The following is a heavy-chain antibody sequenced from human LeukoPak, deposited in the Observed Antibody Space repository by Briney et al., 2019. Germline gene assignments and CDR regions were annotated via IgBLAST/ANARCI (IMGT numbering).Heavy chain of an antibody. CDR1: GYTFTNYA. V-gene: IGHV1-18*01. CDR2: ISAYNSNT. CDR3: ARDVGEGFCSGGSCSDY. Sequence: ASVKVSCKASGYTFTNYAISWVRQAPGQGLEWMGWISAYNSNTNYAQKLQGRVTMTTDTSTSTVYMELRSLRSDDTAVYYCARDVGEGFCSGGSCSDYWGPGTLVTVSS. D-gene: IGHD2-15*01. J-gene: IGHJ4*02.